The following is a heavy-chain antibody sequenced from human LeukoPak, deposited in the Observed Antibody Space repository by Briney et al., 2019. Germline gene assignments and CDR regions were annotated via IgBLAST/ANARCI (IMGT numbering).Heavy chain of an antibody. CDR3: ARRRDFIDY. CDR2: SSSSGSTI. J-gene: IGHJ4*02. D-gene: IGHD3/OR15-3a*01. Sequence: PGRSLRLSCAASGFTLSDYYMSWIRQAPGKGLEWVSYSSSSGSTIYYADSVKGRFAISRDNAKNSLYLQMNSLRAEDTAVYYCARRRDFIDYWGQGTLVTVSS. CDR1: GFTLSDYY. V-gene: IGHV3-11*01.